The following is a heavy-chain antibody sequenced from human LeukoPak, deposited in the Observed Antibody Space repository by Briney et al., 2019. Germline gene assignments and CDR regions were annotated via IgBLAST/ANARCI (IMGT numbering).Heavy chain of an antibody. Sequence: PDTLSLTGTVSGSAIIWYYWSWIRQTPGKGLEWIGYIYYSGSTNYNPSLKSRVTISVDTSKNQFSLKLSSVTAADTAVYYCASMWGRSGYRPRESYYYGMDVWGQGTTVTVSS. D-gene: IGHD3-3*01. CDR3: ASMWGRSGYRPRESYYYGMDV. CDR1: GSAIIWYY. CDR2: IYYSGST. J-gene: IGHJ6*02. V-gene: IGHV4-59*01.